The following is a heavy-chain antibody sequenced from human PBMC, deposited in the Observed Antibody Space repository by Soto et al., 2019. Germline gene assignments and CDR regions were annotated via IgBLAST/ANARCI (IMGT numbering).Heavy chain of an antibody. J-gene: IGHJ5*01. CDR1: GGSFSGHS. D-gene: IGHD3-22*01. V-gene: IGHV4-34*01. CDR2: INHSGRV. CDR3: STRAYDTNGYYRFDP. Sequence: TLSLTCAVYGGSFSGHSWTWIRQSPGKGLEWIGDINHSGRVNYSPSLKSRVTISLDTSKNQFSLTLSAVTAADTAMYYCSTRAYDTNGYYRFDPWGQGTLVTVSS.